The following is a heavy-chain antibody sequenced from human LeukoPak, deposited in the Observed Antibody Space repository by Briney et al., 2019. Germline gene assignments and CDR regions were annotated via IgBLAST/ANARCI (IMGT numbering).Heavy chain of an antibody. V-gene: IGHV3-53*01. J-gene: IGHJ4*02. CDR2: LYTGGDT. D-gene: IGHD6-13*01. Sequence: PGGSLRLSCAVSGFSVSAHYMSWVRQAPGKGLECVSFLYTGGDTYYADSVKGRFTISRDNSKNTLCLQMNSLRAEDTAVYYCAKGGIASTGLDYWGQGTLVTVSS. CDR3: AKGGIASTGLDY. CDR1: GFSVSAHY.